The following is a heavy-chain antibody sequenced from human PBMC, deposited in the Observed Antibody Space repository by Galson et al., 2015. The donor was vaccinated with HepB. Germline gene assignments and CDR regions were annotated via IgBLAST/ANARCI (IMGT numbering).Heavy chain of an antibody. CDR3: AKEPPYCGGDCYSVSDV. CDR2: ISGSGATT. CDR1: GFTFSTHA. D-gene: IGHD2-21*02. J-gene: IGHJ4*02. Sequence: SLRLSCADSGFTFSTHAITWVRQAPGKGLEWVSVISGSGATTFYGDSVKGRFIIYRDNSKNTVYLQMNSLRADDTAIYYCAKEPPYCGGDCYSVSDVWGQGPLVTVSS. V-gene: IGHV3-23*01.